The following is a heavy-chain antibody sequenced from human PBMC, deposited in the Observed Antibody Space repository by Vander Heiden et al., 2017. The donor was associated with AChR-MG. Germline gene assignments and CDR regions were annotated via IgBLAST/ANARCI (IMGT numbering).Heavy chain of an antibody. CDR2: INPNSGGT. CDR1: GYTFTGSY. D-gene: IGHD3-16*01. CDR3: ARGLGHGDNWFDP. Sequence: QVQLAQSGAEVKKPGASVKVSCTASGYTFTGSYMHWVRQAPGQGLEWMGWINPNSGGTNYAQKFQGRVTMTRDTSISTAYMELSRLRSDDTAVYYCARGLGHGDNWFDPWGQGTLVTVSS. V-gene: IGHV1-2*02. J-gene: IGHJ5*02.